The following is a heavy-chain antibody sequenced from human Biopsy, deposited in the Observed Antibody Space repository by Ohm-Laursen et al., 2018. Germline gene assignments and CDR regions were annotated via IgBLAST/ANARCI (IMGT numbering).Heavy chain of an antibody. D-gene: IGHD2-2*01. Sequence: GTLSLTCTVSGGSISGYHWSWIRKSPGKGLEWLGYISYTGGINSNPSLNGRATMSLDTSKNQFSLRLIYVTAADTAVYYCARMPHFDYWGQGILVPVSS. CDR1: GGSISGYH. CDR3: ARMPHFDY. V-gene: IGHV4-59*01. J-gene: IGHJ4*02. CDR2: ISYTGGI.